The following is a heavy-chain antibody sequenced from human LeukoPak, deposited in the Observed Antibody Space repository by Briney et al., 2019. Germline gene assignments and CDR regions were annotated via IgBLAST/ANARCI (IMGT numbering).Heavy chain of an antibody. CDR3: ARDSSGYYYFDY. J-gene: IGHJ4*02. Sequence: KPSETLSLTCTVSGGSISSGDYYWSWIRQPPGKGLEWIGYIYYSGSTYYNPSLKSRVTISVDTSKNQFSLKLSSVTAADTAVYYCARDSSGYYYFDYWGQGTLVTVSS. CDR2: IYYSGST. CDR1: GGSISSGDYY. V-gene: IGHV4-30-4*01. D-gene: IGHD3-22*01.